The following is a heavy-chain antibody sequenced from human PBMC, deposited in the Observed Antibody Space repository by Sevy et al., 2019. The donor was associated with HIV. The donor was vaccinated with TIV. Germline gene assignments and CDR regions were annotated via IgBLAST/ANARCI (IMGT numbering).Heavy chain of an antibody. D-gene: IGHD6-25*01. J-gene: IGHJ4*02. V-gene: IGHV3-7*01. CDR2: IKEDGSVK. CDR1: GFSFSSYW. Sequence: GGSLRLSCEASGFSFSSYWMSWVRQAPGKGLEWVANIKEDGSVKHYVESVKGRFTISRDNAKNSVHLQMNSLRVEDTALYYCVRAIGSAGSYWGPGTMVTVSS. CDR3: VRAIGSAGSY.